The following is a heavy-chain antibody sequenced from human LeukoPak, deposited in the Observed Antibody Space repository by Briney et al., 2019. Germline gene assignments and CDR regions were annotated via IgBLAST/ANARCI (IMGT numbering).Heavy chain of an antibody. J-gene: IGHJ4*02. CDR3: ARGGCSSTSCYRSRLYYFDY. V-gene: IGHV4-34*01. D-gene: IGHD2-2*01. CDR1: GGSFSGYY. CDR2: INHSGST. Sequence: SETPSLTCAVYGGSFSGYYWSWIRQPPGKGLEWIGEINHSGSTNYNPSLKSRVTISVDRSENQFSLKLSSVTAADTAVYYCARGGCSSTSCYRSRLYYFDYWGQGTLVTVSS.